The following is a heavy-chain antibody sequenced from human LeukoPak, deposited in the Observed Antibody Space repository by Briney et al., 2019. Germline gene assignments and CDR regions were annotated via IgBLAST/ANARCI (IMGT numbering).Heavy chain of an antibody. J-gene: IGHJ4*02. CDR1: GGSISSGGYY. CDR3: ARAIRDCSSTSCYPYYFDY. V-gene: IGHV4-31*03. CDR2: IYYSGST. Sequence: PSQTLSLTCTVSGGSISSGGYYWSWIRQHPGKGLEWIGCIYYSGSTYYNPSLKSRVTISVDTSKNQFSLKLSSVTAADTAVYYCARAIRDCSSTSCYPYYFDYWGQGTLVTVSS. D-gene: IGHD2-2*01.